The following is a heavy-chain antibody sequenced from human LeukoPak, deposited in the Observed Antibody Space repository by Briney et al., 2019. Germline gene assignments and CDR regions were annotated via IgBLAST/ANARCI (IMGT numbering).Heavy chain of an antibody. CDR1: GFTFSSHE. Sequence: GGSLRLSCAASGFTFSSHEMNWVRQAPGKGLEWVSYISSSGSTIYYADSVKGRFTISRDNAKNSLYLQMNSLRAEDTAVYYCARVVGATVVDYWGQGTLVTVSS. J-gene: IGHJ4*02. D-gene: IGHD1-26*01. V-gene: IGHV3-48*03. CDR2: ISSSGSTI. CDR3: ARVVGATVVDY.